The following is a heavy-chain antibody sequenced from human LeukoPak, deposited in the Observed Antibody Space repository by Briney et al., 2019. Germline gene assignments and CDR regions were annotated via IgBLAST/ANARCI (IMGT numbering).Heavy chain of an antibody. CDR1: GFTFSSYS. J-gene: IGHJ4*02. CDR3: ARGYSSGLGYYFDY. Sequence: GRSLRLSCAASGFTFSSYSMNWVRQAPGKGLEWVSYISSSSSTIYYADSVKGRFTISRYNAKNSLYLQMNSLRAEDTAVYYCARGYSSGLGYYFDYWGQGTLVTVSS. D-gene: IGHD6-19*01. CDR2: ISSSSSTI. V-gene: IGHV3-48*01.